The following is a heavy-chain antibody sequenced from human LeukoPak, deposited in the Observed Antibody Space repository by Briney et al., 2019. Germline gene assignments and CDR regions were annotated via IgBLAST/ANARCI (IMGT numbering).Heavy chain of an antibody. D-gene: IGHD6-13*01. CDR3: ANYIVAAGTSYFDC. J-gene: IGHJ4*02. V-gene: IGHV3-30*02. Sequence: GGSLRLSCAASGFTFSTYGMHWVRQAPGTGLEWVAFIRYDGSIKYYADSVKGRFTISRDNSKNTLYLQMNSLRADTAVYYCANYIVAAGTSYFDCWGQGTLVTISS. CDR1: GFTFSTYG. CDR2: IRYDGSIK.